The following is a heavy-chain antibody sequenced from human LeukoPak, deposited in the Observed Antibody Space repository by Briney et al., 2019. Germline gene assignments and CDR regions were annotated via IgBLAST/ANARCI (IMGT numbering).Heavy chain of an antibody. Sequence: GGSLRLSCEASGFTFSSHAMSWVRQAPGKGLEWVSAISGSGGSTYYADSVKGRFTISRDNSKNTLYLQMNSLRAEDTAVYYCARENWDYYDSSGYHNNFDYWGQGTLVTVSS. CDR1: GFTFSSHA. J-gene: IGHJ4*02. V-gene: IGHV3-23*01. CDR2: ISGSGGST. D-gene: IGHD3-22*01. CDR3: ARENWDYYDSSGYHNNFDY.